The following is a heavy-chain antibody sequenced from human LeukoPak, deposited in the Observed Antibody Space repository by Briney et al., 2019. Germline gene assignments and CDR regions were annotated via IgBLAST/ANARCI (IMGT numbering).Heavy chain of an antibody. CDR3: ARGRAYFDY. CDR1: GGSISSYY. V-gene: IGHV4-59*01. Sequence: PSETLSLTCTVSGGSISSYYRSWIRQPPGKGLEWIGYIYYSGSTNYNPSLKSRVTISVDTSKNQFSLKLSSVTAADTAVYYCARGRAYFDYWGQGTLVTVSS. J-gene: IGHJ4*02. CDR2: IYYSGST.